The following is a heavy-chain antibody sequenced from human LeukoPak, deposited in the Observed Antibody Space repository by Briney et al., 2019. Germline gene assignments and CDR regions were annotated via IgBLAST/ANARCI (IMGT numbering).Heavy chain of an antibody. D-gene: IGHD2-2*02. CDR3: ARGYCSSTSYYIEDNWFDP. V-gene: IGHV1-18*01. CDR1: GYTFTSYG. CDR2: ISAYNGNT. Sequence: ASVKVSCKASGYTFTSYGISWVRQAPGQGLEWMGWISAYNGNTNYAQKLQGRVTMTTDTSTSTAYMELRSLRSDDTAVYYCARGYCSSTSYYIEDNWFDPWGQGTLVTVSS. J-gene: IGHJ5*02.